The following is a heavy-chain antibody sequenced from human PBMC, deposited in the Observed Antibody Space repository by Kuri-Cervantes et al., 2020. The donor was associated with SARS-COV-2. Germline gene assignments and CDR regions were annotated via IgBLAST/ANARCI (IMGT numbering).Heavy chain of an antibody. V-gene: IGHV3-23*01. CDR1: GFTFSSYA. J-gene: IGHJ6*03. D-gene: IGHD3-3*01. Sequence: GESLKISCAASGFTFSSYAMRWVRQAPGKGLEWVSTISNSGGSTYYADSVKGRFTISRDNSKNTLYLQMNSLRADDTAVYYCARGVLEWSPPYYYYYMDVWGKGTTVTVSS. CDR2: ISNSGGST. CDR3: ARGVLEWSPPYYYYYMDV.